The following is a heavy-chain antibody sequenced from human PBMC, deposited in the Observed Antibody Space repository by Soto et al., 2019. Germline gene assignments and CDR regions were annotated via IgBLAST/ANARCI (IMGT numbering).Heavy chain of an antibody. V-gene: IGHV3-23*01. CDR1: GFTFSSYA. CDR2: ISGSGGST. CDR3: AKGVDADRYYYYGMDF. D-gene: IGHD2-8*01. Sequence: EVQLLESGGGLVQPGGSLRLSCAASGFTFSSYAMSWLRQAPGKGLELVSAISGSGGSTYYAYSVKGRFTISRDNSKNTLDLERCSLRDDDTAVSYCAKGVDADRYYYYGMDFWGQGTTVTVSS. J-gene: IGHJ6*02.